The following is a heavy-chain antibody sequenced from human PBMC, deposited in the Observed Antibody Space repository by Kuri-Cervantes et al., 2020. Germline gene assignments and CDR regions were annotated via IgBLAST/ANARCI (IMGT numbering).Heavy chain of an antibody. CDR3: ARRYYGSDAFDI. D-gene: IGHD3-10*01. J-gene: IGHJ3*02. CDR2: IYYSGST. Sequence: GSLRLSCAASGFTFSSYWMHWVRQPPGKGLEWIGSIYYSGSTYYNPSLKSRVTISVDTSKNQFSLKLSSVTAADTAVYYCARRYYGSDAFDIWGQGTMVT. V-gene: IGHV4-39*01. CDR1: GFTFSSYW.